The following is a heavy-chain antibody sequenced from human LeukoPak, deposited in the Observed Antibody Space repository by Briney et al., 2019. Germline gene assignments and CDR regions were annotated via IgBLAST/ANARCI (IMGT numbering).Heavy chain of an antibody. V-gene: IGHV1-69*05. CDR2: IIPMFGTA. J-gene: IGHJ4*02. CDR1: GDTFTNYA. Sequence: SVKVSCKASGDTFTNYAISWVRQAPGQRLEWMGGIIPMFGTANYGQKFQGRVTIMTDESTSTGYMDLNSLRSEDTARYYCVLGYCSGGCAWYGGDYWGQGTLVTVSS. CDR3: VLGYCSGGCAWYGGDY. D-gene: IGHD2-15*01.